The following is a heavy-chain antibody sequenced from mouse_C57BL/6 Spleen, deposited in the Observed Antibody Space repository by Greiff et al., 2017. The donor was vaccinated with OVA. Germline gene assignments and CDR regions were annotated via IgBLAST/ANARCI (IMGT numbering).Heavy chain of an antibody. Sequence: VQLQQSGAELVRPGASVKLSCTASGFNIKDDYMHWVKQRPEQGLEWIGWIDPENGDTEYASKFQGKATITADTSSNTAYLQLSSLTSEDTAVYYCTPTTTVAYWYFDVWGTGTTVTVSS. CDR2: IDPENGDT. CDR1: GFNIKDDY. D-gene: IGHD1-1*01. V-gene: IGHV14-4*01. J-gene: IGHJ1*03. CDR3: TPTTTVAYWYFDV.